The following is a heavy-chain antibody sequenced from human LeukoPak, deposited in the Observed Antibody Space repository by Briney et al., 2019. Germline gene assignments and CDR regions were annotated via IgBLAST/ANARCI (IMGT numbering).Heavy chain of an antibody. V-gene: IGHV4-39*01. D-gene: IGHD6-19*01. J-gene: IGHJ4*02. Sequence: PSETLSLTCIVSGGSISSSSYYWGWIRQPPGKGLEWIGSIYYSGSTYYNPSLKSRVTISVDTSKNQFSLKLSSVTAADTAVYYCARSPYSSGPGEWGQGTLVTVSS. CDR2: IYYSGST. CDR3: ARSPYSSGPGE. CDR1: GGSISSSSYY.